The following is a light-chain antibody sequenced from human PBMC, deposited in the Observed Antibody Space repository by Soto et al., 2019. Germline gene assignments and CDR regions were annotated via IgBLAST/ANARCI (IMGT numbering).Light chain of an antibody. CDR1: QSVSSNY. CDR3: QQFGTSFQT. V-gene: IGKV3-20*01. Sequence: EIVLTQSPGTLSLSPGERATLSCRASQSVSSNYLAWYQQKPGQAPRLLIYGVSSRATGIPDRFSGSGSGTDFTLTLSRLEPEEFAVYYCQQFGTSFQTFGQGTKVEIK. CDR2: GVS. J-gene: IGKJ1*01.